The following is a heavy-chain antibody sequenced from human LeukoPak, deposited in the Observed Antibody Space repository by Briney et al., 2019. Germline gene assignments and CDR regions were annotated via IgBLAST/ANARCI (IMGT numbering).Heavy chain of an antibody. Sequence: SETLSLTCTVSGYSISSGYYWGWIRQPPGKGLEWIGSIYHSGSTYYNPSLKSRVTISVDTSKNQFSLKLSSVTAADTAVYYCARRIGITMVRGSYSGGIDNWFDPWGQGTLVTVSS. CDR2: IYHSGST. CDR1: GYSISSGYY. D-gene: IGHD3-10*01. J-gene: IGHJ5*02. CDR3: ARRIGITMVRGSYSGGIDNWFDP. V-gene: IGHV4-38-2*02.